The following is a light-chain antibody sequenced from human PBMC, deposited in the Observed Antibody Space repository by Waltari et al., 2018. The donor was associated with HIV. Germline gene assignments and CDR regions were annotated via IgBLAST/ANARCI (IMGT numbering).Light chain of an antibody. Sequence: DIVLTQSPLYLAVPPGEPASISCRSSQSLLHSNGYNYLDWYLQKPGQSPQLLIFLGANRASGVPDRFSGSGSGTEFILKISRVEAEDVGHYYCMQALQTPLTFGGGTKVEIK. CDR3: MQALQTPLT. J-gene: IGKJ4*01. CDR2: LGA. CDR1: QSLLHSNGYNY. V-gene: IGKV2-28*01.